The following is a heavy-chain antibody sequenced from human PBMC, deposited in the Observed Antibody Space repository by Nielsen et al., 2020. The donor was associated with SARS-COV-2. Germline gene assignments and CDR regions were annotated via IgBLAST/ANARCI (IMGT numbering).Heavy chain of an antibody. J-gene: IGHJ4*02. Sequence: ASVKVSCKASGYTFTSYDINWVRQATGQGLEWMGWMNPNSGNTGYAQKFQGRVTLSRDTSLNTAYMELSSLTSDDTAMYYCAGKGGYLTTTNPFDYWGQGVMVTVSS. D-gene: IGHD2-2*03. CDR3: AGKGGYLTTTNPFDY. V-gene: IGHV1-8*01. CDR1: GYTFTSYD. CDR2: MNPNSGNT.